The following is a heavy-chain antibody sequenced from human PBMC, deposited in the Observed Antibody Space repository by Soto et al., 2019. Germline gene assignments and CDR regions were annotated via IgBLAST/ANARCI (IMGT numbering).Heavy chain of an antibody. D-gene: IGHD3-22*01. V-gene: IGHV4-59*01. CDR1: GGSISSYY. J-gene: IGHJ3*02. CDR3: ARVVDRDSFHDAFDI. CDR2: IYYSGST. Sequence: SETLSLTCTVSGGSISSYYWSWIRQPPGKGLEWIGYIYYSGSTNYNPSLKSRVTISVDTSKNQFSLKLSSVTAADTAVYYCARVVDRDSFHDAFDIWGQGTMVTVSS.